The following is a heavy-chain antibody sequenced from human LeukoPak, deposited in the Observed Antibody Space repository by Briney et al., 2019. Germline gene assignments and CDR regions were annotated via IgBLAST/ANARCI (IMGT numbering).Heavy chain of an antibody. Sequence: ASVKVSCKASGYTFTGYYMHWVRQAPGQGLEWMGWINPNSGGTNYAQKFQGRVTMTRDTSISTAYMELSRLRSDDTAVYYCARETAGYSGHDDPYFQHWGQGTLVTVSS. D-gene: IGHD5-12*01. CDR3: ARETAGYSGHDDPYFQH. CDR2: INPNSGGT. CDR1: GYTFTGYY. J-gene: IGHJ1*01. V-gene: IGHV1-2*02.